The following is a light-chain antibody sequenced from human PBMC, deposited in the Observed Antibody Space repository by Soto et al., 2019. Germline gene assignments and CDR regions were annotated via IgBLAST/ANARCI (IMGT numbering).Light chain of an antibody. V-gene: IGKV3-11*01. CDR2: GAS. J-gene: IGKJ5*01. CDR3: QQRSNWPPSIT. Sequence: EIVLTQSPVTLSVSPGERATLSCRTSQSISTTLAWYQQKPGQAPRLLIYGASTRATGIPARFSGSGSGTDFTLTTSSLEPEDFAVYYCQQRSNWPPSITFGQGTRLEIK. CDR1: QSISTT.